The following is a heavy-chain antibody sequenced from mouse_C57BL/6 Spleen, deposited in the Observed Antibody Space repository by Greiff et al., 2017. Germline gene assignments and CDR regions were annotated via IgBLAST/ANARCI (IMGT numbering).Heavy chain of an antibody. J-gene: IGHJ2*01. CDR3: ARDYDGYYGYFDY. D-gene: IGHD2-3*01. Sequence: DVQLVESGGGLVKPGGSLKLSCAASGFTFSDYGMHWVRQAPEKGLEWVAYISSGSSTIYYADTVKGRFTISRDNAKNTLFLQMTSLRSEDTAMYYCARDYDGYYGYFDYWGQGTTLTVSS. CDR2: ISSGSSTI. CDR1: GFTFSDYG. V-gene: IGHV5-17*01.